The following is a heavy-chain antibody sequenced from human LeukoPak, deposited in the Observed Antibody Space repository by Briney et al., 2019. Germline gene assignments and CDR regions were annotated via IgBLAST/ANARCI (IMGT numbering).Heavy chain of an antibody. CDR2: VSTGSNTV. CDR3: ARDFEVPSAAPDYFFYYYMDV. V-gene: IGHV3-48*04. J-gene: IGHJ6*03. Sequence: GGSLRLSCAASGFTFSVYSMNWVRQAPGKGLEWISYVSTGSNTVYYADSVKGRFTISRDNVENSLYLQMNSLSVEDTAVYYCARDFEVPSAAPDYFFYYYMDVWGKGATVTVSS. D-gene: IGHD3-9*01. CDR1: GFTFSVYS.